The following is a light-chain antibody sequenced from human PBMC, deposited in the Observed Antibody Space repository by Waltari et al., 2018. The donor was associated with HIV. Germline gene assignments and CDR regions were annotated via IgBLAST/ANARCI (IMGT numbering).Light chain of an antibody. J-gene: IGLJ2*01. V-gene: IGLV1-44*01. CDR2: SNN. CDR1: SSNIGSTT. Sequence: QSVLTQPPPASGTPGQRVTISCSGSSSNIGSTTVNWYQQLPGTAPKLLIYSNNQRPSGVPDRFSGSKSGTSASLAISGLQSEDEADYYCAAWDDSLNGVVFGGGTKLTVL. CDR3: AAWDDSLNGVV.